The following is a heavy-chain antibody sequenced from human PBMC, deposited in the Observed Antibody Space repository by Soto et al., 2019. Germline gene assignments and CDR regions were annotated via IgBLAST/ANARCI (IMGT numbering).Heavy chain of an antibody. D-gene: IGHD1-26*01. CDR2: IWYDGSNK. V-gene: IGHV3-33*01. Sequence: QVQLVESGGGVVQPGRSLRLSCAASGFTFSSYGMHWVRQAPGKGLEWVAVIWYDGSNKYYADSVKGRFTISRDNSKNTLYVQMNSLRAEDTAVYYCAREGGGGTPYYFDYWGQGTLVTVSS. CDR1: GFTFSSYG. J-gene: IGHJ4*02. CDR3: AREGGGGTPYYFDY.